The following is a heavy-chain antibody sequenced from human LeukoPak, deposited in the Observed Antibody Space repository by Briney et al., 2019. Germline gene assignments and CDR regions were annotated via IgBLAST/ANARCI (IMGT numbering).Heavy chain of an antibody. J-gene: IGHJ5*02. Sequence: ASVKVSCKASGGTFSSYAISWVRQAPGQGLEWMGGIIPIFGTANYAQKFQGRVTITADESTSTAYMELSSLRSEDTAVYCCAREENTAMVLRPWGQGTLVTVSS. CDR1: GGTFSSYA. CDR3: AREENTAMVLRP. D-gene: IGHD5-18*01. V-gene: IGHV1-69*13. CDR2: IIPIFGTA.